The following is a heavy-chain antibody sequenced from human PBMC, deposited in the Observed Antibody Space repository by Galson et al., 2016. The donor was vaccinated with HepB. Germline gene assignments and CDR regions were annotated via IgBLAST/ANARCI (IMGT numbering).Heavy chain of an antibody. CDR1: GGSFSGYS. CDR2: INDSGST. J-gene: IGHJ6*02. V-gene: IGHV4-34*01. Sequence: SETLSLTCTVYGGSFSGYSWSWIRQPPGKGLEWIGEINDSGSTNYNPSLKSRVTISVDTSKNQFSLKVSSVTAADTAVYYCARRPAMTYYYYGMDVWGQGTTVTVS. D-gene: IGHD2-2*01. CDR3: ARRPAMTYYYYGMDV.